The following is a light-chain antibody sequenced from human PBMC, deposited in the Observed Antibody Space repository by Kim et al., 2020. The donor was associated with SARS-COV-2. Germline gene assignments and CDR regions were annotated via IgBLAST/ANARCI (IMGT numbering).Light chain of an antibody. Sequence: SPGERATLSCRASQSVSSKLAWYQQKPGQAPRLLIYGASTRATGIPGRFSGSGSGTEFTLTISSLQSEDFAVYYCQQYNNWPPWTFGQGTKVDIK. CDR1: QSVSSK. CDR2: GAS. V-gene: IGKV3-15*01. CDR3: QQYNNWPPWT. J-gene: IGKJ1*01.